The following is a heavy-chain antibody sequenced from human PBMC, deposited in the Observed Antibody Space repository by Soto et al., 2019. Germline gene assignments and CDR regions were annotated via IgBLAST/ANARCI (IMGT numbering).Heavy chain of an antibody. J-gene: IGHJ4*02. D-gene: IGHD1-26*01. Sequence: GESLKISCAASGFTFSSYAMSWVRQAPGKGLEWVSAISGSGGSTYYADSVKGRFTISRDNSKNTLYLQMNSLRAEDTAVYYCAKEGVGANMKGDYWGQGTLVTVSS. CDR1: GFTFSSYA. CDR3: AKEGVGANMKGDY. V-gene: IGHV3-23*01. CDR2: ISGSGGST.